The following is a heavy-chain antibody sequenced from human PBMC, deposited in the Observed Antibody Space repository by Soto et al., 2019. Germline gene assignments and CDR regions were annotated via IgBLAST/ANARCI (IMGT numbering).Heavy chain of an antibody. Sequence: SETLSLTCTVSGAYITNYYWSWIRQPPGKGLEWIAYIYYSGSTNYNPSLKSRVTISIDTSRTQFSLKLSSVTAADTAMYYCARSMDTGYYYYGMDVWGQGTTVTVSS. V-gene: IGHV4-59*01. CDR1: GAYITNYY. CDR3: ARSMDTGYYYYGMDV. J-gene: IGHJ6*02. CDR2: IYYSGST.